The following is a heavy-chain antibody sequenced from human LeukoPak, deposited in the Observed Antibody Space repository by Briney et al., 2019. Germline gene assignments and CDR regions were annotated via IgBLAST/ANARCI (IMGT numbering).Heavy chain of an antibody. CDR1: GGSISSYY. V-gene: IGHV4-4*07. CDR2: IYTSGST. Sequence: SETLSLTCTVSGGSISSYYWSWIRQPAGKGLEWIGRIYTSGSTNYNPSLKSRVTMPVDTSKNQFSLKLSSVTAADTAVYYCARGTYDFWSGYYQPDYYYYMDVWGKGTTVTVSS. D-gene: IGHD3-3*01. J-gene: IGHJ6*03. CDR3: ARGTYDFWSGYYQPDYYYYMDV.